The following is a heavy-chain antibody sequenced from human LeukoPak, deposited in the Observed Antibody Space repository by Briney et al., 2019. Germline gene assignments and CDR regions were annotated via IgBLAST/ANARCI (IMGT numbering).Heavy chain of an antibody. CDR2: INTNTGNP. V-gene: IGHV7-4-1*02. D-gene: IGHD1-7*01. CDR3: ARDRKLELRSKVPWFDP. CDR1: GYTFTSYA. J-gene: IGHJ5*02. Sequence: ASVKVSCKASGYTFTSYAMNWVRQAPGQGLEWMGWINTNTGNPTYAQGFTGRFVFSLDTSVSTAYLQISSLKAEDTAVYYCARDRKLELRSKVPWFDPWGQGTLVTVSS.